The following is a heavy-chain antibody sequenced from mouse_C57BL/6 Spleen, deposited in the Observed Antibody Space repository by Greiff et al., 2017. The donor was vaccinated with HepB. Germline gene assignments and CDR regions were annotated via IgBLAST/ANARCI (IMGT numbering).Heavy chain of an antibody. D-gene: IGHD2-3*01. CDR2: IHPNSGST. V-gene: IGHV1-64*01. CDR3: ARSRELGSWMVKGYFDV. J-gene: IGHJ1*03. Sequence: VQLQQPGAELVKPGASVKLSCKASGYTFTSYWMHWVKQRPGQGLEWIGMIHPNSGSTNYNEKFKSKATLTVDKSSSTAYMQLSSLTSEDSAVYYCARSRELGSWMVKGYFDVWGTGTTVTVSS. CDR1: GYTFTSYW.